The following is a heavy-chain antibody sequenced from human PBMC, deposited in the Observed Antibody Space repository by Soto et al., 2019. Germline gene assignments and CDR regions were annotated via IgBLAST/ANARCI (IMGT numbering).Heavy chain of an antibody. Sequence: SETLSLTCTVSGGSISTRSYYWGWIHQPPGKGLEWIASIYYSGNTYYNPSLKSRVTVSVDTSKNQFSLKLSSVTAADTAVYYCYADPNAVMDVWGQGTTVTVSS. CDR1: GGSISTRSYY. V-gene: IGHV4-39*01. J-gene: IGHJ6*02. CDR2: IYYSGNT. CDR3: YADPNAVMDV.